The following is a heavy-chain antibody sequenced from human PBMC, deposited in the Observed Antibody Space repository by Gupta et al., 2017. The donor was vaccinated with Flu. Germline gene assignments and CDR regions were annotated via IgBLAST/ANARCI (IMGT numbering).Heavy chain of an antibody. V-gene: IGHV3-23*01. J-gene: IGHJ5*02. CDR3: AKDGGNEVYVWGSYEFDP. Sequence: EVQLLESGGGLVQPGGSLRLSCAASGFTFSSYAMSWVRQAPGKGLEWVSAISGSGGSTYYADSVKGRFTISRDNSKNTLYLQMNSLRAEDTAVYYCAKDGGNEVYVWGSYEFDPWGQGTLVTVSS. CDR1: GFTFSSYA. CDR2: ISGSGGST. D-gene: IGHD3-16*01.